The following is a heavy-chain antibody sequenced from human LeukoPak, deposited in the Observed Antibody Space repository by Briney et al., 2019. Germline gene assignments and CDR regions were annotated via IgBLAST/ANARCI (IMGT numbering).Heavy chain of an antibody. CDR1: GFTVSSNY. D-gene: IGHD2-2*01. CDR2: IYSGGST. CDR3: VVPAATPSGYYYGMDV. V-gene: IGHV3-53*01. Sequence: PGGSLRLSCAASGFTVSSNYMSWVRQAPGKGLEGFSVIYSGGSTYYADSVKGRFTISRDNSKNTLYLQMNSLRAEDTAVYYCVVPAATPSGYYYGMDVWGKGTTVTVSS. J-gene: IGHJ6*04.